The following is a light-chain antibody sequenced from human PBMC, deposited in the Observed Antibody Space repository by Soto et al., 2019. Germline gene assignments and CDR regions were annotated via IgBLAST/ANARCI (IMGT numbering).Light chain of an antibody. Sequence: EIILTQSPASLSVSPGERATLSCRASQSVNNNLAWYQQKPGQAPRLLIYGASTRATGIPGRFRGSGSGTEFTLTITRLQSEYFAVYFCQQYNNLPPDTFGQGTKLEIK. V-gene: IGKV3-15*01. CDR3: QQYNNLPPDT. J-gene: IGKJ2*01. CDR1: QSVNNN. CDR2: GAS.